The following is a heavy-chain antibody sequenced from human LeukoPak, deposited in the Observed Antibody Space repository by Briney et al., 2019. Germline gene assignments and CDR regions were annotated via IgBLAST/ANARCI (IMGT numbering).Heavy chain of an antibody. D-gene: IGHD2-2*01. J-gene: IGHJ6*04. CDR1: GGTFSSYA. Sequence: SGKVSCKASGGTFSSYAISWVRQAPGQGLEWMGGIIPIFGTANYAQKFQGRVTITADKSTSTAYMELSSLRSEDTAVYYCARDTVVPAAPGYFDYYGMDVWGKGTTVTVST. V-gene: IGHV1-69*06. CDR2: IIPIFGTA. CDR3: ARDTVVPAAPGYFDYYGMDV.